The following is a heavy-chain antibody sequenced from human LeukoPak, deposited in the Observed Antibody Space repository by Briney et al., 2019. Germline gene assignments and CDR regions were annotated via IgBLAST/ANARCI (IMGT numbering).Heavy chain of an antibody. CDR2: INPGGSSI. J-gene: IGHJ4*02. CDR3: ARSNQADDY. V-gene: IGHV3-74*01. D-gene: IGHD1-14*01. CDR1: GFTFSSYW. Sequence: GGSLRLSCAASGFTFSSYWMHWVRHVSGKGLVWVARINPGGSSITYADSVKGRFTISRDNAKNTLYLRMDSLRAEDTGVYYCARSNQADDYWGQGTLVTVSS.